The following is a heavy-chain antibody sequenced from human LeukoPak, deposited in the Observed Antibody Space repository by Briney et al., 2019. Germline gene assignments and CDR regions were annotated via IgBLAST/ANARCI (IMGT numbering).Heavy chain of an antibody. V-gene: IGHV4-39*01. D-gene: IGHD1-26*01. J-gene: IGHJ4*02. CDR1: GGSISSSSYY. CDR2: IYYSGST. CDR3: ASRGSVGATTDFDY. Sequence: SETLSLTCTVSGGSISSSSYYWGWIRQPPGKGLEWIGSIYYSGSTYYNPSLKSRVTISVDTSKNQFSLKLSSVTAADTAVYYCASRGSVGATTDFDYWGQGALVTVSS.